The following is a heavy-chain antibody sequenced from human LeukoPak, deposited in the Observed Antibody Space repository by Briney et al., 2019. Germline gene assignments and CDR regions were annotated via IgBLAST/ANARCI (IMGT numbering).Heavy chain of an antibody. CDR2: ITSSGSTI. J-gene: IGHJ3*02. V-gene: IGHV3-48*04. Sequence: GGSLRLSCAASGFIFSSHWMTWVRQAPGKGLEWVSFITSSGSTIYSADSMKGRFTISRDNAKNSLYLHMNSLRAEDTAVYYCARGFGGWYKRNAFDIWGQGTMVTVSS. CDR3: ARGFGGWYKRNAFDI. CDR1: GFIFSSHW. D-gene: IGHD6-19*01.